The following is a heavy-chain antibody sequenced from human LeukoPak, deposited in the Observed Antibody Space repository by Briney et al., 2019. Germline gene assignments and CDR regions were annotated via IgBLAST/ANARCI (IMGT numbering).Heavy chain of an antibody. CDR1: GFTFSSYG. J-gene: IGHJ3*02. CDR2: IRYDGSNK. D-gene: IGHD2-2*01. Sequence: GGSLRLSCAASGFTFSSYGMHWVRQAPGKGLEWEAFIRYDGSNKYYADSVKGRFTISRDNSKNTLYLQMNSLRAEDTAVYYCAKDRIVVVPAASDAFDIWGQGTMVTVSS. CDR3: AKDRIVVVPAASDAFDI. V-gene: IGHV3-30*02.